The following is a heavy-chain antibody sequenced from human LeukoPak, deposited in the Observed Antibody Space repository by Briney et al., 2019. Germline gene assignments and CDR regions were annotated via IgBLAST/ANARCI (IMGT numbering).Heavy chain of an antibody. Sequence: GASVKVSCKASGYTFTSYYMHWVRQAPGQGLEWMGIINPSGGSTSYAQKFQGRVTMTRDASTSTVYMELSSLRSEDTAVYYCARMCSTSSQMERLWFDPWGQGTLVTVSS. CDR3: ARMCSTSSQMERLWFDP. CDR2: INPSGGST. CDR1: GYTFTSYY. D-gene: IGHD2-2*01. J-gene: IGHJ5*02. V-gene: IGHV1-46*01.